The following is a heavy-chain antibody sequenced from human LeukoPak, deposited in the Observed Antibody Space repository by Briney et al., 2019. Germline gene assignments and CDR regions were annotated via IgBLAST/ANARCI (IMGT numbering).Heavy chain of an antibody. V-gene: IGHV4-34*01. CDR1: GGSFSGYH. CDR2: INHSGST. D-gene: IGHD3-10*01. J-gene: IGHJ4*02. CDR3: ARRTQTTYYSGPGIAY. Sequence: TSETLSLTCGVYGGSFSGYHWTWIRQPPGKGLEWIGEINHSGSTNYNPSLKSRVTISVDTSKNQVSLKLTSVTAADTAVYYCARRTQTTYYSGPGIAYWGQGTLVTVSS.